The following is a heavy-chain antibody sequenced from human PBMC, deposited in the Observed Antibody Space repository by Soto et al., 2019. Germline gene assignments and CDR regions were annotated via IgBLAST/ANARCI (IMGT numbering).Heavy chain of an antibody. J-gene: IGHJ6*03. Sequence: TSETLSLTCTVSGGSISSGGYYWSWIRQHPGKGLEWIGYIYYSGSTYYNPSLKSRVTISVDTSKNQFSLKLSSVTAADTAVYYCARTGPSVRNYYYYYYMDVWGKGTTVTVSS. CDR2: IYYSGST. CDR3: ARTGPSVRNYYYYYYMDV. D-gene: IGHD3-10*01. CDR1: GGSISSGGYY. V-gene: IGHV4-31*03.